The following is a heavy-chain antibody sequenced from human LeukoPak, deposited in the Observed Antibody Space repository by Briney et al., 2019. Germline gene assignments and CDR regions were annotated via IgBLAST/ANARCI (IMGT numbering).Heavy chain of an antibody. CDR2: IKSDGSST. V-gene: IGHV3-74*01. D-gene: IGHD3-10*01. CDR1: GFSFSSYW. J-gene: IGHJ3*02. Sequence: PGGSLRLSCAASGFSFSSYWMNWVRQAPGKGLVWVSRIKSDGSSTFYADSVKGRFTISRDNAKNTLFLQMNSLRAEDTAVYYCARLGASTYAFDIWGQGTMVTVSS. CDR3: ARLGASTYAFDI.